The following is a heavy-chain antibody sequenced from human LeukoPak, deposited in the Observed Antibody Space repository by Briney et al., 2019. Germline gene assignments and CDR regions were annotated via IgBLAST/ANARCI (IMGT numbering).Heavy chain of an antibody. CDR1: GGSISSYY. V-gene: IGHV4-59*01. D-gene: IGHD6-13*01. CDR2: IYYSGST. CDR3: ARDIRAAAYYFDY. Sequence: SETLSLTCTVSGGSISSYYWSWIRQPPGKGLEWIGYIYYSGSTNYNPSLKSRVTISVDTSKNQFSLKLSSVTAADTAVYYCARDIRAAAYYFDYWGQGTLVTVSS. J-gene: IGHJ4*02.